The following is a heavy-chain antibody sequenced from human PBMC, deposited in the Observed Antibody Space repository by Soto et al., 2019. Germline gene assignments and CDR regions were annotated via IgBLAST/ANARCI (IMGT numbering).Heavy chain of an antibody. CDR2: IIPILGIA. CDR3: AGPARYSSGWYYWYFDL. CDR1: GGTFSSYT. V-gene: IGHV1-69*02. D-gene: IGHD6-19*01. Sequence: QVQLVQSGAEVKKPGSSVKVSCKASGGTFSSYTISWVRQAPGQGLEWMGRIIPILGIANYAQKFQGRVTITAEKSTSTAYMELSSLRSEDTAVYYCAGPARYSSGWYYWYFDLWGRGTLVTVSS. J-gene: IGHJ2*01.